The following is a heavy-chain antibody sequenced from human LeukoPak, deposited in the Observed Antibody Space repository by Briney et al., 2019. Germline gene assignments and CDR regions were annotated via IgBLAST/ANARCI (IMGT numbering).Heavy chain of an antibody. Sequence: SGPTLVKPTQTLTLTCTFSGFSLTTSGVGVGWIRQPPGKALEWLALINWDDQKVYSPSLQSRLSITKDTSKNQVVLTMANVDPVDTATYYCAHRRDSSGYQYRYWFAPWGQGTLVTVSS. D-gene: IGHD3-22*01. CDR3: AHRRDSSGYQYRYWFAP. V-gene: IGHV2-5*02. J-gene: IGHJ5*02. CDR1: GFSLTTSGVG. CDR2: INWDDQK.